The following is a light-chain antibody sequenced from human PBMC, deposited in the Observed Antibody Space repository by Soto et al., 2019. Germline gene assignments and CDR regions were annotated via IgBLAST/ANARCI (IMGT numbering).Light chain of an antibody. CDR2: EGT. CDR3: SSYAGSNNFV. Sequence: QSALTQPASVSGSPGQSISISCTGTSSDVVTYNLVSWYQQHPGKAPTVLIYEGTKRPSGVSNRFSGSKSGNTASLTISGLQTEDEAHYYCSSYAGSNNFVFGTGTKVTVL. CDR1: SSDVVTYNL. J-gene: IGLJ1*01. V-gene: IGLV2-23*01.